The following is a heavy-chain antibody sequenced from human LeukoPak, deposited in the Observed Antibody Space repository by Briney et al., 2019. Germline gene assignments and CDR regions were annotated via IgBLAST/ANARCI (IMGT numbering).Heavy chain of an antibody. CDR1: GGTFSSYA. J-gene: IGHJ4*02. V-gene: IGHV1-69*05. CDR2: IIPIFGTA. Sequence: GASVKVSCKASGGTFSSYAISWVRQAPGQGLEWMGGIIPIFGTANYAQKFQGRVTITTDESTSTAYMELGSLRSEDTAVYYCARAAFVSSGSYSPGYFDYWGQGTLVTVSS. CDR3: ARAAFVSSGSYSPGYFDY. D-gene: IGHD3-10*01.